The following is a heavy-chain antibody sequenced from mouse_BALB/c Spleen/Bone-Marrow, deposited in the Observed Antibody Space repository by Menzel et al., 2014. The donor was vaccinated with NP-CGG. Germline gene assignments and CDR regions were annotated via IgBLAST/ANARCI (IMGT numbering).Heavy chain of an antibody. J-gene: IGHJ2*01. CDR3: ASDYDYFDY. CDR2: ISSGSSTI. V-gene: IGHV5-17*02. D-gene: IGHD2-4*01. Sequence: EVKVEESGGGLVQPGGSRKLSCAASGFTFSSFGMHWVRQAPEKGLEWVAYISSGSSTIYYADTVKGRFTISRDSPKNTLFLQMTSLRSEDTAMYYCASDYDYFDYWGQGTTLTVSS. CDR1: GFTFSSFG.